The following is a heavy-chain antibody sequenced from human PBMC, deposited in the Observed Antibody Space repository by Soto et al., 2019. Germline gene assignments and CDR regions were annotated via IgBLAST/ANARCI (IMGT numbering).Heavy chain of an antibody. Sequence: QVQLVQSGAEVKKPGASVKVSCKASGYTFTSYGVTWVRQAPGQGLEWMGWISGYNANTNYTQKFQGRVTVTTDTSTSTAYMELRSLRSDDSAVYYCAREVDTSGYYDAVDIWGQGTMVTVSS. CDR2: ISGYNANT. CDR1: GYTFTSYG. V-gene: IGHV1-18*01. J-gene: IGHJ3*02. CDR3: AREVDTSGYYDAVDI. D-gene: IGHD3-22*01.